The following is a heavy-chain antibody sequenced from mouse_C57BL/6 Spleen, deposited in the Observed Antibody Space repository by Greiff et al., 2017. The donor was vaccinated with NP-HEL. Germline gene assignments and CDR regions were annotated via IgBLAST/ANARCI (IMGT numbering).Heavy chain of an antibody. CDR2: IDPNSGGT. V-gene: IGHV1-72*01. CDR1: GYTFTSYW. Sequence: QVQLKQPGAELVKPGASVKLSCKASGYTFTSYWMHWVKQRPGRGLEWIGRIDPNSGGTKYNEKFKSKATLTVDKPSSTAYMQLSSLTSEDSAVYYCARRDYDPPYAMDYWGQGTSVTVSS. CDR3: ARRDYDPPYAMDY. J-gene: IGHJ4*01. D-gene: IGHD2-4*01.